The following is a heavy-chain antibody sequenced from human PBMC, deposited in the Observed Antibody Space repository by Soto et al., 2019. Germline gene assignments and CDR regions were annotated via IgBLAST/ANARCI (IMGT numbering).Heavy chain of an antibody. Sequence: GGSLRLSCAASGFTFSSFWMHWVRQAPGKGLVWVSRINNDGSSTAYADSVKGRFTISRDNAKSTLYLQVTSLRAEDTAVYYCARDHLIGNTDYGLDVWGQGTTVTVSS. J-gene: IGHJ6*02. V-gene: IGHV3-74*01. CDR3: ARDHLIGNTDYGLDV. CDR1: GFTFSSFW. CDR2: INNDGSST. D-gene: IGHD2-21*01.